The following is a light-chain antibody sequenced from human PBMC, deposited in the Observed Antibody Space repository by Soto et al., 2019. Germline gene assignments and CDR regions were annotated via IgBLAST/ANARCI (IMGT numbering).Light chain of an antibody. CDR2: AAS. CDR3: QQSYSTPRT. Sequence: DIQMTQSPSSLSASVGDRVTITCRASQSISSYLNWYQQKPGKAPKLLISAASSLQSGVPSRFSGSGSGTDFTLTISSLQPEDFAIYCCQQSYSTPRTFGQGTKVEIK. V-gene: IGKV1-39*01. J-gene: IGKJ1*01. CDR1: QSISSY.